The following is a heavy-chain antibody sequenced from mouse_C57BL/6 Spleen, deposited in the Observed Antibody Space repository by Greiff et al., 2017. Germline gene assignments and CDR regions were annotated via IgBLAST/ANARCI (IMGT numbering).Heavy chain of an antibody. J-gene: IGHJ2*01. CDR1: GYTFTDYY. Sequence: VQLQQSGPELVKPGASVKISCKASGYTFTDYYMNWVKQSHGKSLEWIGDINPNNGGTSYNQKFKGKATLTVDKSSSTAYMELRSLTSEDSAVYYCARCGGYLDYWGQGTTLTVSS. CDR2: INPNNGGT. V-gene: IGHV1-26*01. CDR3: ARCGGYLDY.